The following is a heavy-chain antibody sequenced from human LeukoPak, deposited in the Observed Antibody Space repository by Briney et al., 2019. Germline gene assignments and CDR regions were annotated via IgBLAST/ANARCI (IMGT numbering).Heavy chain of an antibody. CDR3: ARIGDNDAFDI. J-gene: IGHJ3*02. Sequence: GGSLRLSCAASGFTLTSYSMHWVRQSPGKGLEYVSAINNKGDRTYYADSVKGRFTISRDTSKNTLYLQMGSLRGEDMAVYYCARIGDNDAFDIWGQGTMVTVSS. V-gene: IGHV3-64*02. CDR1: GFTLTSYS. CDR2: INNKGDRT. D-gene: IGHD1-1*01.